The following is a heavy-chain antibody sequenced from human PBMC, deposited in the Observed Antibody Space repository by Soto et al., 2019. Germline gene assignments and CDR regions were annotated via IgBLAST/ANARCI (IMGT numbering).Heavy chain of an antibody. V-gene: IGHV4-59*01. Sequence: SETLSLTCTVSGGSISSYYWSWIRQPPGKGLEWIGYIYYSGSTNYNPSLKSRVTISVDTSKNQFSLKLSSVTAADTAVYYCARGSPYYDILRHYFDYWGQGTLVTVSS. CDR1: GGSISSYY. D-gene: IGHD3-9*01. J-gene: IGHJ4*02. CDR3: ARGSPYYDILRHYFDY. CDR2: IYYSGST.